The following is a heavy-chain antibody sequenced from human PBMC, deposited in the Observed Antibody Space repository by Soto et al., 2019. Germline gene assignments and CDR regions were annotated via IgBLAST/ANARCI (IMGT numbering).Heavy chain of an antibody. CDR3: ARDAGVPMVRGYDT. CDR2: IKTDGSLT. V-gene: IGHV3-74*03. J-gene: IGHJ5*02. D-gene: IGHD3-10*01. CDR1: GFTFSSYW. Sequence: EAQLVQSGGGLVQPGGSMRLSCTASGFTFSSYWMHWVRQAPGKGLVWVSSIKTDGSLTPYADSVKGRFTISRDNAKNPAYLQMNRLRAEGTAVYYCARDAGVPMVRGYDTWGQGTLVAVSS.